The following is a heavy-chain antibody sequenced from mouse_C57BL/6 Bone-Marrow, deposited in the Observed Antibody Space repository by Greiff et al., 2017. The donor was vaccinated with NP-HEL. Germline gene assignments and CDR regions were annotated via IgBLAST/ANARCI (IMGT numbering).Heavy chain of an antibody. CDR1: GYTFTSYW. J-gene: IGHJ3*01. D-gene: IGHD1-1*01. Sequence: QVQLQQPGAELVKPGASVKLSCKASGYTFTSYWMPWVKQRPGQGLEWIGEIDPSDSYTNYTQKFKGKATLTVDTSSSTAYMQLSSLTSEDSAVYYCARSGYYYGSTWFAYWGQGTLVTVSA. CDR3: ARSGYYYGSTWFAY. CDR2: IDPSDSYT. V-gene: IGHV1-50*01.